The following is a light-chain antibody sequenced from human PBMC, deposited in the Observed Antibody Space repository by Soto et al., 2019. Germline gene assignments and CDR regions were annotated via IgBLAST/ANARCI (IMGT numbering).Light chain of an antibody. CDR1: RSFSGNL. CDR2: XAY. CDR3: QHYRSLPPMWP. J-gene: IGKJ1*01. Sequence: EIVVTPSPAALSLSPGGQATIAXGPSRSFSGNLLARYQKKPXXAPRLIXXXAYXRANGMPDRFSVGGSGTDFTLTSSRLEPEDSAVEYCQHYRSLPPMWPFALGTKVAIK. V-gene: IGKV3D-20*01.